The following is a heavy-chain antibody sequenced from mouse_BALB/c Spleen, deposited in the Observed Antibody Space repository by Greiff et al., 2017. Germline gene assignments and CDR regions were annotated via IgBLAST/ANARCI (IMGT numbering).Heavy chain of an antibody. V-gene: IGHV5-4*02. CDR2: ISDGGSYT. CDR3: ARGDDHYYAMDY. J-gene: IGHJ4*01. D-gene: IGHD2-3*01. Sequence: EVMLVESGGGLVKPGGSLKLSCAASGFTFSDYYMYWVRQTPEKRLEWVATISDGGSYTYYPDSVKGRFTISRDNAKNNLYLQMSSLKSEDTAMYYCARGDDHYYAMDYWGQGTSVTVSS. CDR1: GFTFSDYY.